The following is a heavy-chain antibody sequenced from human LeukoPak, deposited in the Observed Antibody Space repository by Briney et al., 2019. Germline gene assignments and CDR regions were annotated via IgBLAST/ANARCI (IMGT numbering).Heavy chain of an antibody. CDR2: ISYDVGKK. Sequence: GGSLRLSCAASGFTFSSYGMHWVRQAPGKGLKWVAVISYDVGKKYYADSVKGRFTISRDNSKNTLYLQMNSLRAEDTAVYYCAKDDAWLQYGDWGRGTLVTVSS. CDR3: AKDDAWLQYGD. CDR1: GFTFSSYG. D-gene: IGHD5-24*01. V-gene: IGHV3-30*18. J-gene: IGHJ4*02.